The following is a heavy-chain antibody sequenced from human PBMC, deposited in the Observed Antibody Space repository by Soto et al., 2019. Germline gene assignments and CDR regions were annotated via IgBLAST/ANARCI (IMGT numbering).Heavy chain of an antibody. D-gene: IGHD2-21*02. CDR2: VNPSGGHT. CDR3: ARGGHVVVVTAALDY. CDR1: GDTFTDYY. Sequence: QVQLMQSGAEVKKPGASVKVSCKASGDTFTDYYIHWVRQAPGQGLEWMGTVNPSGGHTTYAQHFLGRVTMTRDTSTITLYMELTSLTPDDTAIYYCARGGHVVVVTAALDYWCQGTLVTVSS. J-gene: IGHJ4*02. V-gene: IGHV1-46*01.